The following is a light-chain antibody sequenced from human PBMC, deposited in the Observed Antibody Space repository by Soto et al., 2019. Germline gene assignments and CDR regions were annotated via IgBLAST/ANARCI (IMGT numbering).Light chain of an antibody. CDR3: LQHDSYPLT. CDR2: EAS. Sequence: DIQMTQYPSAMSASVGDSVTITCRSSQGIVKYFAWFQQKPGKATKRLIYEASSLQSGVPARFSGSRAWTEFTLKSSSHHPEDSAVYYCLQHDSYPLTFGGGTKVEIK. CDR1: QGIVKY. V-gene: IGKV1-17*03. J-gene: IGKJ4*01.